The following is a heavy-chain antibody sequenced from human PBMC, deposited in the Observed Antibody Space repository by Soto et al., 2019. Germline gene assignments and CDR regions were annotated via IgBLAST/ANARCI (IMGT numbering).Heavy chain of an antibody. D-gene: IGHD4-17*01. Sequence: QDQLVQSGAEVKKPGSSVKVSCKAFGGPFSSHTFSWVLQAPGQGLEWMGRIIPALGTTTYAQKCQGRVTITADESVTTVYMYLNSLRTEDTAVYYCARPDFGDYWYFDLWGRGTLVTVSS. CDR1: GGPFSSHT. J-gene: IGHJ2*01. V-gene: IGHV1-69*08. CDR3: ARPDFGDYWYFDL. CDR2: IIPALGTT.